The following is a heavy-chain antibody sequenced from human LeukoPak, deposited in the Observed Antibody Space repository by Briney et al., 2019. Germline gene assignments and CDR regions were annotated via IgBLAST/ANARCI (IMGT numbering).Heavy chain of an antibody. V-gene: IGHV3-53*01. CDR2: ISAGGST. J-gene: IGHJ2*01. D-gene: IGHD1-1*01. Sequence: GGSLRLSCAASGFIVSNNYMSWVRQAPGKGLEWVSLISAGGSTYYADSVKGRFTISRDNSKNTLYLQMDGLRADDTAVYCCARRTGSDWYFDLWGRGTLVTVSS. CDR3: ARRTGSDWYFDL. CDR1: GFIVSNNY.